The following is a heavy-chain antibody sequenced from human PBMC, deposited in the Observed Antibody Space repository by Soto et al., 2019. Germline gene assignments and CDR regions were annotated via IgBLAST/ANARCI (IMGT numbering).Heavy chain of an antibody. J-gene: IGHJ4*02. V-gene: IGHV1-18*01. CDR1: GYTFTSYG. Sequence: ASVKVSCKASGYTFTSYGISWVRQAPGQGLEYMGFITAYNGSTSYAQKFQDRVTMTSDTSTSTVFLELTSPTSEDTAVYYCAREMGGTFYFDYWGQGTLVTVSS. D-gene: IGHD3-16*01. CDR2: ITAYNGST. CDR3: AREMGGTFYFDY.